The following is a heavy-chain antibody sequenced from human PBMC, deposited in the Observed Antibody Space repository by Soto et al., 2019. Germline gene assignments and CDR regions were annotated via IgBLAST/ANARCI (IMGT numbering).Heavy chain of an antibody. Sequence: DVQLVEAGGGLIQPGESLRLSCADFGLTISGKKYVAWVRQAPGKVLEWVSGLYDVDGSFYADSVRGRFTTSSDSSKTTVYLQVNALRPDDTAVYYCATWHEREHAYVVWGQGTTVTVSS. D-gene: IGHD1-1*01. CDR2: LYDVDGS. CDR3: ATWHEREHAYVV. V-gene: IGHV3-53*01. J-gene: IGHJ3*01. CDR1: GLTISGKKY.